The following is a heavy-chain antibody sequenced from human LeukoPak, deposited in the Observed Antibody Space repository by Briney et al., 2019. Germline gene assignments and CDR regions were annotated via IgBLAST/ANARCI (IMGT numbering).Heavy chain of an antibody. V-gene: IGHV3-11*04. CDR2: ISGSGTTF. CDR1: GFSFSDYY. J-gene: IGHJ4*02. Sequence: PGGSLRLSCAASGFSFSDYYMSWIRQAPGKGLEWVSYISGSGTTFYYADSVNRLFTVSNNNGKNSLYLQMNSLRAEDTAVYYCATSTLSPGTIGSFDYWGQGTLVTVSS. CDR3: ATSTLSPGTIGSFDY. D-gene: IGHD3-10*01.